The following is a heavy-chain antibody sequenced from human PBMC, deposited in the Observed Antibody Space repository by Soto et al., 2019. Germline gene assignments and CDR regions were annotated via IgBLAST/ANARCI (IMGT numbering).Heavy chain of an antibody. CDR1: GFTFSSYG. CDR3: AKDRASGYDAGSWSDY. Sequence: GGSLRLSCAASGFTFSSYGMHWVRQAPGKGLEWVAVISYDGSNKYYADSVKGRFTISRDNSKNTLYLQMNSLRAEDTAVYYCAKDRASGYDAGSWSDYWGQGTLVTVSS. D-gene: IGHD5-12*01. V-gene: IGHV3-30*18. CDR2: ISYDGSNK. J-gene: IGHJ4*02.